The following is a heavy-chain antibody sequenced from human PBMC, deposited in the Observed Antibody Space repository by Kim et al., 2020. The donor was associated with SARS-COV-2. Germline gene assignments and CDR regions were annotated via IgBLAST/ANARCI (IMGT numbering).Heavy chain of an antibody. CDR2: INSDGSST. Sequence: GGSLRLSYAASGFTFSSYWMHWVRQAPGKGLVWVSRINSDGSSTSYADSVKGRFTISRDNAKNTLYLQMNSLRAEDTAVYYCARDSGESSSYYYYYYGMDVWGQGTTVTVSS. CDR1: GFTFSSYW. CDR3: ARDSGESSSYYYYYYGMDV. D-gene: IGHD3-10*01. J-gene: IGHJ6*02. V-gene: IGHV3-74*01.